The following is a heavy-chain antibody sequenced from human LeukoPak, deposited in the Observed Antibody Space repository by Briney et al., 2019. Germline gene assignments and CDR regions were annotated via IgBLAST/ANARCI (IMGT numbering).Heavy chain of an antibody. Sequence: PSETLSLTCAVYGGSFSGYYWSWIRQPPGKGLEWIGEINHSGSTNYNPSLKSRVTISVDTSKNQFSLKLSSVTAADTAVYYCARGGVRYYDSSGYYSFYYFDYWGQGTLVTVSS. V-gene: IGHV4-34*01. D-gene: IGHD3-22*01. CDR2: INHSGST. CDR1: GGSFSGYY. CDR3: ARGGVRYYDSSGYYSFYYFDY. J-gene: IGHJ4*02.